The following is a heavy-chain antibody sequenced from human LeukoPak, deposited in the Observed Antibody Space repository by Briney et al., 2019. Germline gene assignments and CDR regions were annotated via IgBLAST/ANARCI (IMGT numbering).Heavy chain of an antibody. CDR2: IYHSGST. D-gene: IGHD5-18*01. CDR1: GYSISSGYY. J-gene: IGHJ5*02. V-gene: IGHV4-38-2*02. CDR3: ARGLGLWDHNWFDP. Sequence: PSETLSLTCTVSGYSISSGYYWGWIRQPPGKGLEWIGSIYHSGSTYYNPSLKSRVTISVDTSKNQFSLKLSSVTAADTAVYYCARGLGLWDHNWFDPWGQGTLVTVSS.